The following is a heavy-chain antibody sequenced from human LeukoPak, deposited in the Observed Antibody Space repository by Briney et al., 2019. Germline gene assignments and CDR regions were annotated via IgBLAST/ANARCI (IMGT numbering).Heavy chain of an antibody. CDR3: AKDSSGYDYSAGFDY. D-gene: IGHD5-12*01. Sequence: GGSLRLSCAASGFTFSNYGMHWVRQAPGKGLEWVAVISYDGGYKYYADSVKGRFTISRDNSKNTLYLQMNSLRAEDTAVYYCAKDSSGYDYSAGFDYWGQGTLVTVSS. CDR2: ISYDGGYK. V-gene: IGHV3-30*18. CDR1: GFTFSNYG. J-gene: IGHJ4*02.